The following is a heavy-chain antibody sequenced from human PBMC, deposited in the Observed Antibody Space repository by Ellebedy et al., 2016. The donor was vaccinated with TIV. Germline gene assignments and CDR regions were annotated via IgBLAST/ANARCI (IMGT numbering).Heavy chain of an antibody. CDR1: GFTVSSNY. CDR3: ARDFRKGV. J-gene: IGHJ6*02. V-gene: IGHV3-53*04. Sequence: GESLKISCAASGFTVSSNYMSWVRQAPGKGLEWVSVIYSGGSTYYADSVKGRFTISRHNSKNTLYLQMNSLRAEDTAVYYCARDFRKGVWGQGTTVTVSS. CDR2: IYSGGST.